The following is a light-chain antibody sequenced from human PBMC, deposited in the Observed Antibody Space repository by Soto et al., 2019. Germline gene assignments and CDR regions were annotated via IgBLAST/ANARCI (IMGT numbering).Light chain of an antibody. CDR2: EVS. CDR1: SSDVGGYNY. CDR3: SSYAGNDNPYV. J-gene: IGLJ1*01. V-gene: IGLV2-8*01. Sequence: SGLTPPPSASGSPGQSVTISCTGTSSDVGGYNYVSWYQQHPGKTPKVMIYEVSKRPSGVPDRFSGSKSGNTASLTVSGLQAEDEADYYCSSYAGNDNPYVFGTGTKVTVL.